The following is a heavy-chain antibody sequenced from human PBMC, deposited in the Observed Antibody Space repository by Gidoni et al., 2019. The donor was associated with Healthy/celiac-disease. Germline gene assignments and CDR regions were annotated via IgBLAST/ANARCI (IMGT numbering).Heavy chain of an antibody. CDR2: IIPSFGTA. D-gene: IGHD2-2*01. CDR1: GGTFSSYA. Sequence: QVQLVHSGAEVKKPGSSVKVSCQASGGTFSSYAITWVRHAPGQGLEWMGGIIPSFGTANYAQKFQGRVTITADESTSTAYMELSSLRSEDTAVYYCARHIGYQLPRTTDYYYYYMDVWGKGTTVTVSS. V-gene: IGHV1-69*01. J-gene: IGHJ6*03. CDR3: ARHIGYQLPRTTDYYYYYMDV.